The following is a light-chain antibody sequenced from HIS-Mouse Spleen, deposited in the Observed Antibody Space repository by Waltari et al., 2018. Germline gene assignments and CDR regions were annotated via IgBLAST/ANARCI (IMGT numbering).Light chain of an antibody. Sequence: QSALTQPAPVSGSPGQSITISCTATSSDVGSYNPVSWYQQHPGKAPKLMIYEGSKRPSGVSNRFSGSKSGNTASLTISGLQAEDEADYYCCSYAGSSTLVFGGGTKLTVL. CDR1: SSDVGSYNP. J-gene: IGLJ3*02. CDR2: EGS. CDR3: CSYAGSSTLV. V-gene: IGLV2-23*01.